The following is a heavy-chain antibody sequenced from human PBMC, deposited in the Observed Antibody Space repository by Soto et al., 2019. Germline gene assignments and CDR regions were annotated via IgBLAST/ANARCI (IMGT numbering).Heavy chain of an antibody. D-gene: IGHD3-10*01. CDR3: ARDKLRGFSNWFDP. CDR2: NYSGGGT. J-gene: IGHJ5*02. CDR1: GFSVSDNH. Sequence: GGSLRLSCAASGFSVSDNHMTWVRQAPGKGLEWVSVNYSGGGTYYADSVKGRFTISRDNSQNTMYLQMSSLRAEDTAVYYCARDKLRGFSNWFDPWGQGILVTVYS. V-gene: IGHV3-66*01.